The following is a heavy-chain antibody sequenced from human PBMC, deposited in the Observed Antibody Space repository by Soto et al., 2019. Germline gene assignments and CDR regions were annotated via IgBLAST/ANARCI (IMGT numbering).Heavy chain of an antibody. D-gene: IGHD6-13*01. Sequence: GGSLRLSCAASGFTFSSYAMSWVRQAPGKGLEWVSAISGSGGSTYYADSVKGRFTISRDNSKNTLYLQMNSLRAEDTAVYYCAKVDTPLWDSSRSSKAWRFDYWGQGTLVTVSS. CDR1: GFTFSSYA. J-gene: IGHJ4*02. CDR2: ISGSGGST. V-gene: IGHV3-23*01. CDR3: AKVDTPLWDSSRSSKAWRFDY.